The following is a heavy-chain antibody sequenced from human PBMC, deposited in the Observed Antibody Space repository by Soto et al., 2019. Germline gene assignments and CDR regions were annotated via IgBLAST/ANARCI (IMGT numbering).Heavy chain of an antibody. D-gene: IGHD2-15*01. CDR1: GGSISIYY. CDR2: IHTSGSM. CDR3: AGYYSGNSFDY. V-gene: IGHV4-4*07. J-gene: IGHJ4*02. Sequence: SETLSLTCTISGGSISIYYWSWIRQPAGKGLEWIGRIHTSGSMNYNPSLKSRVTMSADTSRNHFSLKLSSVTAADTAVYYCAGYYSGNSFDYWGQGTLVTVSS.